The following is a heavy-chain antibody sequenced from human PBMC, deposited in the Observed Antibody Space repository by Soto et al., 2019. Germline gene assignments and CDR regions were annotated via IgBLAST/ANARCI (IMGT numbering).Heavy chain of an antibody. CDR1: GGSIITYY. CDR2: IHYSGST. V-gene: IGHV4-59*01. J-gene: IGHJ4*02. D-gene: IGHD3-22*01. CDR3: ARGLRYSNGSHFDW. Sequence: TSETLSLTCTVSGGSIITYYWTWIRQPPGKRLKWIGDIHYSGSTNNNPSLKSRVTMSVDTSKNQFSLKMSSVTAADTSVYYCARGLRYSNGSHFDWWVQGTLVT.